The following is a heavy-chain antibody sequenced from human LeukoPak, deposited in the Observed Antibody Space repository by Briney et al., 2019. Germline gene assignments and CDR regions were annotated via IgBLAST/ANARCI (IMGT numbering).Heavy chain of an antibody. CDR3: ARGPFGYSYGFDLLSAAIELDV. CDR2: ISYDGSNK. CDR1: GFTFSSYA. Sequence: GGSLRLSCAASGFTFSSYAMHWVRQAPGKGLEWVAVISYDGSNKYYADSVKGRFTISRDNSKSTLYLQMNSLRAEDTAVYYCARGPFGYSYGFDLLSAAIELDVWGQGTTVTVSS. J-gene: IGHJ6*02. V-gene: IGHV3-30-3*01. D-gene: IGHD5-18*01.